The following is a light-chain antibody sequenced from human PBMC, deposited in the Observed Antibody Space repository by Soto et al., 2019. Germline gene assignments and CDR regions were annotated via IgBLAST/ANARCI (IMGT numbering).Light chain of an antibody. V-gene: IGKV3-20*01. Sequence: ETVLTQSPGTVSLSLGERATLSCTTSQRVRSNYLAWYQQKPGQAPRLLIYGVFSRATGIPDRFSGSGSGTDFTLTISGLEPEDSAVYYCQHYDGSPRTFGQGTKLEI. J-gene: IGKJ2*01. CDR1: QRVRSNY. CDR3: QHYDGSPRT. CDR2: GVF.